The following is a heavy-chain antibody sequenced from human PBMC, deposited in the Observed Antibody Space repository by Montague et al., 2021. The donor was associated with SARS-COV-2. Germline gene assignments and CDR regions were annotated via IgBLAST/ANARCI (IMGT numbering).Heavy chain of an antibody. J-gene: IGHJ4*02. CDR1: GFSLSTSGMC. V-gene: IGHV2-70*11. CDR2: IDWDDDK. CDR3: ARSSVVRGVSLDY. Sequence: PALVKPTQTLTLTCTFSGFSLSTSGMCVSWIRQPPGEALEWLARIDWDDDKHYSTSLKTRLTISKDTSKNQVVLTMTNMDPVDTATYYCARSSVVRGVSLDYWGQGTLVTVSS. D-gene: IGHD3-10*01.